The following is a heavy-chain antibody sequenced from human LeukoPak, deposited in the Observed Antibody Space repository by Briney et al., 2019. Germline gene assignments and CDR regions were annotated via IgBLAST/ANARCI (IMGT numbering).Heavy chain of an antibody. CDR3: AKDMRGYSYGYFDY. CDR1: GFTFSSYG. CDR2: ISYDGSNK. Sequence: GGSLRLSCAASGFTFSSYGMHWVRQAPGKGLEWVAVISYDGSNKYYADSVKGRFTISRDNSKNTLYLQMNSLRAEGTAVYYCAKDMRGYSYGYFDYWGQGTLVTVSS. D-gene: IGHD5-18*01. V-gene: IGHV3-30*18. J-gene: IGHJ4*02.